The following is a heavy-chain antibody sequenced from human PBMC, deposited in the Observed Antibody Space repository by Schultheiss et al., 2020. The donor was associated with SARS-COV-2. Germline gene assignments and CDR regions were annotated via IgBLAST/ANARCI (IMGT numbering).Heavy chain of an antibody. CDR3: APRGAAAGAQFDY. Sequence: GESLKISCKASGYTFTSYAMHWVRQAPGQRLEWMGWINPNSGGTNYAQKFQGRVTMTRDTSISTAYMELSRLRSDDTAVYYCAPRGAAAGAQFDYWGQGTLVTVSS. D-gene: IGHD6-13*01. V-gene: IGHV1-2*02. CDR1: GYTFTSYA. CDR2: INPNSGGT. J-gene: IGHJ4*02.